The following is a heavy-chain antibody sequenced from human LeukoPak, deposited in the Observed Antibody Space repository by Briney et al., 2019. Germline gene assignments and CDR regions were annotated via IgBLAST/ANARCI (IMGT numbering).Heavy chain of an antibody. J-gene: IGHJ5*02. D-gene: IGHD3-9*01. V-gene: IGHV4-59*08. Sequence: SETLSLTCTVSGGSISSYYWSWIRQPPGKGLEWIGYIYYSGSTNYNPSLKSRVTISVDTSKNQFSLKVTSVTAADTAVYYCARHGHDILTGYINWFDPWGQGTLVTVSS. CDR3: ARHGHDILTGYINWFDP. CDR1: GGSISSYY. CDR2: IYYSGST.